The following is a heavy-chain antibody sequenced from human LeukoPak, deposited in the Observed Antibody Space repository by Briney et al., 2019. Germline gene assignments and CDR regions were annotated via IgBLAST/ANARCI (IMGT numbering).Heavy chain of an antibody. CDR3: ARDRNYCSSDRCYDVFDI. V-gene: IGHV3-7*01. D-gene: IGHD6-19*01. J-gene: IGHJ3*02. Sequence: GGSLRLSCAASGFTVSSTEMSWVRQAPGKGLEWVANIRGDASRLYYVDSVKGRFTISRDNAKNSLYLQMSNLRAEDTSVYYCARDRNYCSSDRCYDVFDIWGQGTMVTVSS. CDR2: IRGDASRL. CDR1: GFTVSSTE.